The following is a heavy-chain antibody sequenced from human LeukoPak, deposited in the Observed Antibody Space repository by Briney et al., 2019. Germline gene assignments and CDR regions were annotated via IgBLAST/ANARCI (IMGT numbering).Heavy chain of an antibody. D-gene: IGHD2-21*02. CDR1: GFTFDDYA. Sequence: GRSLRLSCAASGFTFDDYAMHWVRQAPGKGLEWVSGISWNSGSIGYADSVKGRFTISRDNAKNSLYLQMNSLRAEDTALYYCAKDMGVTGGGIDYWGQGTLVTVSS. CDR3: AKDMGVTGGGIDY. J-gene: IGHJ4*02. CDR2: ISWNSGSI. V-gene: IGHV3-9*01.